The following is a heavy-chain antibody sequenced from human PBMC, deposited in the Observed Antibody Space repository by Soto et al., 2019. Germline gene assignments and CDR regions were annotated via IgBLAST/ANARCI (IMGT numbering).Heavy chain of an antibody. CDR2: ITNTGIGT. CDR1: GFTFSSCV. D-gene: IGHD6-13*01. Sequence: EVNLLESGGGLVQPGESLRLSCAASGFTFSSCVMTWVRQAPGKGLQWVSSITNTGIGTHYADSVKGRFTISRDNSKNTMYLQMNNLRAEDTAVYFCAKCLISGRWYAADWGQGTLVTVSS. V-gene: IGHV3-23*01. CDR3: AKCLISGRWYAAD. J-gene: IGHJ4*02.